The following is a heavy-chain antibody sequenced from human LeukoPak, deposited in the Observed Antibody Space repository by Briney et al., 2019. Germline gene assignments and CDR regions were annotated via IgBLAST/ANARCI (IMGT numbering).Heavy chain of an antibody. D-gene: IGHD3-9*01. Sequence: GGSLRLSCVASGFTFDDYGMSWVRQAPGKGLEWVSGINWNGGSTGYADSVKGRFTISRDNAKNSLYLQMNSLRAEDTALYYCARTYYDILTGYPPRGYFDYWGQGTLVTVSS. CDR3: ARTYYDILTGYPPRGYFDY. CDR2: INWNGGST. CDR1: GFTFDDYG. V-gene: IGHV3-20*04. J-gene: IGHJ4*02.